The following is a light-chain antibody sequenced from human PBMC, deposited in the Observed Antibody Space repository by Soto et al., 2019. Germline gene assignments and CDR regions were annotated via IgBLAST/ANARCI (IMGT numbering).Light chain of an antibody. CDR1: MLDVGGYSY. V-gene: IGLV2-14*01. CDR3: RSYTSSSTLV. Sequence: QCSLTQTASVSASPGQSITISCTGTMLDVGGYSYVSWYQQHPGKAPKLMIYEVSKRPSGVSNRFSGSKSGNTASLTISGLQAEDEADYYCRSYTSSSTLVFGTGTKVTVL. CDR2: EVS. J-gene: IGLJ1*01.